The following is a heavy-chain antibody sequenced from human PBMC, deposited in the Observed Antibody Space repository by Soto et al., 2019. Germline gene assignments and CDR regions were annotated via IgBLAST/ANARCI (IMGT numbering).Heavy chain of an antibody. CDR2: ISWDGGST. CDR1: GFTFDDYT. CDR3: AKDLFGDTAMVPHGMDV. V-gene: IGHV3-43*01. D-gene: IGHD5-18*01. J-gene: IGHJ6*02. Sequence: EVQLVESGGVVVQPGGSLRLSCAASGFTFDDYTMHWVRQAPGKGLEWVSLISWDGGSTYYADSVKGRFTISRDNSKNSLYLQMNSLRTEDTDLYYCAKDLFGDTAMVPHGMDVWGQVTTVTVSS.